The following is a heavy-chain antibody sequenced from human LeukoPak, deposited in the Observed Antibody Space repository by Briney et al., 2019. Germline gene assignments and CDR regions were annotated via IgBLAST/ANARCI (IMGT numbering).Heavy chain of an antibody. CDR3: ARVLTGYYNFDY. CDR1: GYTVTGYY. V-gene: IGHV1-2*06. Sequence: ASVKVSCTASGYTVTGYYMHWVRQAPGQGLEWMGRINPNSGGTNYAQKFQGRVTMTRDTSISTAYMELSRLRSDDTAVYYCARVLTGYYNFDYWGQGTLVTVSS. J-gene: IGHJ4*02. CDR2: INPNSGGT. D-gene: IGHD3-9*01.